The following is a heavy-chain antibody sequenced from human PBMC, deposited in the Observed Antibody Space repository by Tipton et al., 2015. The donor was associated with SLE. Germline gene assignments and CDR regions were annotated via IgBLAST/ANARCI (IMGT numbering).Heavy chain of an antibody. J-gene: IGHJ4*02. V-gene: IGHV4-59*10. CDR1: GFTFSGSA. CDR3: ARDITMVRGVMKYFDY. CDR2: IYTSGST. Sequence: LRLSCAASGFTFSGSAMHWVRQASGKGLEWIGRIYTSGSTNYNPSLKSRVTMSVDTSKNQFSLKLSSVTAADTAVYYCARDITMVRGVMKYFDYWGQGTLVTVSS. D-gene: IGHD3-10*01.